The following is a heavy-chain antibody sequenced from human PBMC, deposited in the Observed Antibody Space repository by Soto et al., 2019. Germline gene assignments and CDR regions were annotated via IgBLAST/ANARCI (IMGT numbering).Heavy chain of an antibody. CDR3: ARRSTVTYDY. Sequence: QLQLQESGPELVKPSETLSLNCTVSGGSLTSNSYYWGWIRQPPGKGLEWIGSFYYSQSTYFNPSLKSRVTISVETSKNQYSLKLSAVTAADTAVDYCARRSTVTYDYWGQGILVTVSS. CDR1: GGSLTSNSYY. J-gene: IGHJ4*02. D-gene: IGHD4-17*01. V-gene: IGHV4-39*01. CDR2: FYYSQST.